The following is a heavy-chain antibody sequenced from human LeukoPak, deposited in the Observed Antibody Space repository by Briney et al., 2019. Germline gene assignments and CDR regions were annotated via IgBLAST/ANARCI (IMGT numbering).Heavy chain of an antibody. CDR1: GGYY. D-gene: IGHD2-15*01. CDR2: IYYSGST. V-gene: IGHV4-39*07. J-gene: IGHJ4*02. Sequence: SETLSLTCAVYGGYYWSWIRQPPGKGLEWIGSIYYSGSTYYNPSLKSRVTISVDTSKNQFSLKLSSVTAADTAVYYCARDRKVVAATPGRIHFDYWGQGALVTVSS. CDR3: ARDRKVVAATPGRIHFDY.